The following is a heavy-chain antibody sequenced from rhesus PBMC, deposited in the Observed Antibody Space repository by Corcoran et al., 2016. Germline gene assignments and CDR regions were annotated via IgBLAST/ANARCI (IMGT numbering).Heavy chain of an antibody. CDR3: ARDLEIQRVQYDY. Sequence: QGQLVQSGAEVKKPGSSVKVSCQASGYTSTDFPMPGGRRASRQGLEWMEWIDPYNGNTKYAPKFQGRVTMTIDTSTSTAYMELSSLRSEDTAVYYCARDLEIQRVQYDYWGQGVLVTVSS. D-gene: IGHD5-24*01. V-gene: IGHV1S2*01. CDR1: GYTSTDFP. CDR2: IDPYNGNT. J-gene: IGHJ4*01.